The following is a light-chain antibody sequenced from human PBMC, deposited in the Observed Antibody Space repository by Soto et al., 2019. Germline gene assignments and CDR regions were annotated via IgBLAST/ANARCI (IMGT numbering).Light chain of an antibody. CDR3: SSYTSSSTLLYV. CDR1: SSDVGGYNY. CDR2: DVS. J-gene: IGLJ1*01. V-gene: IGLV2-14*01. Sequence: QSALTQPASVSGSPGQSITISCTGTSSDVGGYNYVSWYQQHPGKAPKLMIYDVSNRPSGVSNRFSGSKSGNKASLTISGLQAEDEADYYCSSYTSSSTLLYVFGTGTELTVL.